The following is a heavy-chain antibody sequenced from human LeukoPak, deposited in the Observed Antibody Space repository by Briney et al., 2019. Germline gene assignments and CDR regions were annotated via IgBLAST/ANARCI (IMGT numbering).Heavy chain of an antibody. CDR3: VRASGGGYSSPFDY. V-gene: IGHV3-74*01. J-gene: IGHJ4*02. D-gene: IGHD6-13*01. Sequence: GGSLRLSCAASGNYWMHWVRQAPGKGLVWVSHINSDGSWTSYADSVKGRFTISKDNAKNTVYLQMNSLRAEDTAVYYCVRASGGGYSSPFDYWGQGTLVTVSS. CDR2: INSDGSWT. CDR1: GNYW.